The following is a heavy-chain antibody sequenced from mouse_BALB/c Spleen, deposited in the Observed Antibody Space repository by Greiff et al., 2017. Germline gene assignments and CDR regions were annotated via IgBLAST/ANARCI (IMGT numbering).Heavy chain of an antibody. V-gene: IGHV5-15*02. J-gene: IGHJ4*01. D-gene: IGHD4-1*01. CDR2: ISNLAYSI. CDR1: GFTFSDYG. Sequence: EVKLVESGGGLVQPGGSRKLSCAASGFTFSDYGMAWVRQAPGKGPEWVAFISNLAYSIYYADTVTGRFTISRENAKNTLYLEMSSLRSEDTAMYYCARETWERHAMDYWGQGTSVTVSS. CDR3: ARETWERHAMDY.